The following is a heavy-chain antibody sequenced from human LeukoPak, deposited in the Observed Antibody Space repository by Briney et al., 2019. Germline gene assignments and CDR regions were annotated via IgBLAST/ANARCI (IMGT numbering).Heavy chain of an antibody. J-gene: IGHJ5*02. CDR3: ARDSRGGGDFNWFDP. Sequence: PSQTLSLTCTVSGDSISSGSYSWSWIRQPPGEGLEWIGYIYHSGSTYYNPSLKSRVTISVDRSKNQFSLKLSSVTAADTAVYYCARDSRGGGDFNWFDPWGQGTLVTVSS. D-gene: IGHD2-21*02. CDR2: IYHSGST. CDR1: GDSISSGSYS. V-gene: IGHV4-30-2*01.